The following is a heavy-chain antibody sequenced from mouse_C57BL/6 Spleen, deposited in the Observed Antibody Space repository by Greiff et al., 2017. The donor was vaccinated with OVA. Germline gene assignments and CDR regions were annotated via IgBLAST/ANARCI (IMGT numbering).Heavy chain of an antibody. Sequence: EVQGVESGGDLVKPGGSLKLSCAASGFTFSSYGMSWVRQTPDKRLEWVATISSGGSYTYYPDSVKGRCTISRDNAKNTLYLQMSSLKSEDTAMYYCARRNSNSAMDYWGQGTSVTVSS. CDR1: GFTFSSYG. CDR2: ISSGGSYT. V-gene: IGHV5-6*01. D-gene: IGHD2-5*01. J-gene: IGHJ4*01. CDR3: ARRNSNSAMDY.